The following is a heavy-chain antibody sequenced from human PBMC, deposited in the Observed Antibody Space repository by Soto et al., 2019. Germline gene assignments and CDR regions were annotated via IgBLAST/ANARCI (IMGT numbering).Heavy chain of an antibody. CDR2: ISHDETTK. D-gene: IGHD5-12*01. V-gene: IGHV3-30-3*01. CDR3: ARTRNYIVATPPDY. J-gene: IGHJ4*02. Sequence: QVQLVEFGGGVVQPGKSLRLSCAASGFTFSNYALHWVRQAPGKGLEWVAVISHDETTKYYVDSVKGRFTVSRDNSKNTLYLQMDSLRVEDTALYYCARTRNYIVATPPDYWGQGTLVTVSS. CDR1: GFTFSNYA.